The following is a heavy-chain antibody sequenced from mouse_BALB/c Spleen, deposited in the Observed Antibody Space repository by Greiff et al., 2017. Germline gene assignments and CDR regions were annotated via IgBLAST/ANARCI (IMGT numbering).Heavy chain of an antibody. J-gene: IGHJ2*01. V-gene: IGHV5-6-3*01. CDR2: INSNGGST. CDR1: GFTFSSYG. Sequence: EVKLMESGGGLVQPGGSLKLSCAASGFTFSSYGMSWVRQTPDKRLELVATINSNGGSTYYPDSVKGRFTISRDNAKNTLYLQMSSLKSEDTAMYYSARYKAPAYYFDYWGQGTTLTVSS. D-gene: IGHD1-3*01. CDR3: ARYKAPAYYFDY.